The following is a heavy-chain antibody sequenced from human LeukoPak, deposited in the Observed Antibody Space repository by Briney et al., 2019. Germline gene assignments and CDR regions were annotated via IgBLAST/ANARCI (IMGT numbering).Heavy chain of an antibody. Sequence: GGSLRLSCAASGFTFSSYSMDWARQAPGKGLEWVSVIAGGGSSTYYADSVKGRFTISRDNSKNTLYLQMNSLRVEDTAVYYCVKDPDPRYCSSTSCSPIWGQGTMVTVSS. CDR3: VKDPDPRYCSSTSCSPI. D-gene: IGHD2-2*01. J-gene: IGHJ3*02. V-gene: IGHV3-23*01. CDR1: GFTFSSYS. CDR2: IAGGGSST.